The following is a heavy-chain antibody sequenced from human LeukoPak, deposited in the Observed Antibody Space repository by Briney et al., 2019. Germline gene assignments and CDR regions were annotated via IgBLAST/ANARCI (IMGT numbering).Heavy chain of an antibody. V-gene: IGHV5-51*01. J-gene: IGHJ3*02. Sequence: KAGESLKISCKGSGYSFTNYWIGWVRQMPGKGLEWMGINYPGDSDTRYSTSFQGQVTISADKSISTAYLQWSSLRASDTAMYYCARHGPNWGDAFDIWGQGTMVTVSS. CDR2: NYPGDSDT. CDR1: GYSFTNYW. CDR3: ARHGPNWGDAFDI. D-gene: IGHD7-27*01.